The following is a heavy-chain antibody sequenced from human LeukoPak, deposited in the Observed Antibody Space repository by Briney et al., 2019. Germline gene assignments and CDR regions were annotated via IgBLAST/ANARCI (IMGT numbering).Heavy chain of an antibody. CDR1: GGSISSGGYY. CDR3: ARGSLAPYMTSVTTVYYDYGMDV. V-gene: IGHV4-31*03. CDR2: IYYSGST. J-gene: IGHJ6*02. D-gene: IGHD4-17*01. Sequence: SETLSLTCTVSGGSISSGGYYWSWTRQHPGKGLEWIGYIYYSGSTNYNASLKSRVTITVDTSKNQLSLKLSSVTASDTAVYYCARGSLAPYMTSVTTVYYDYGMDVWGQGTTVTVSS.